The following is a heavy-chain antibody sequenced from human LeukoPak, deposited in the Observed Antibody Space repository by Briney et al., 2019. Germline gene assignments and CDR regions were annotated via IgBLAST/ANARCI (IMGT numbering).Heavy chain of an antibody. V-gene: IGHV1-8*01. CDR3: ARGLDFQGEANFDY. CDR1: GYTFTSYD. J-gene: IGHJ4*02. CDR2: MNPNSGNT. Sequence: ASVKVSCKASGYTFTSYDISWVRQATGQGLEWMGWMNPNSGNTGYAQKFQGRVTMTRNTSISTAYMELSSLRSEDTAVYYCARGLDFQGEANFDYWGQGTLVTVSS. D-gene: IGHD3-16*01.